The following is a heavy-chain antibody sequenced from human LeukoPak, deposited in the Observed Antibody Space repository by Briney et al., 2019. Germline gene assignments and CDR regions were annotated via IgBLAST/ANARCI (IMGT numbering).Heavy chain of an antibody. CDR1: GYTFTSYG. CDR3: ARGTGSGSYYYYFDY. J-gene: IGHJ4*02. Sequence: ASVKVSCKASGYTFTSYGISWVRQAPGQGLEWMGWISAYNGNTNYAQKLQGRVTMTTDTSTSTAYMELRSLRSDDTAVYYCARGTGSGSYYYYFDYWGQGTLVTVSS. V-gene: IGHV1-18*01. CDR2: ISAYNGNT. D-gene: IGHD3-10*01.